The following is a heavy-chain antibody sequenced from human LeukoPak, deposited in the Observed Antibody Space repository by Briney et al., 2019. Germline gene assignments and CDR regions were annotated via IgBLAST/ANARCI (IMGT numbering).Heavy chain of an antibody. Sequence: GGSLRLSCAASGFTFSSYAMSWVRQAPGKGLVWVSRINTDGSRTSYADSVKGRFTISRDNAKNTLYLQMNSLRAEDTAVYYCAKDSASSSQDWGQGTLVTVSS. CDR3: AKDSASSSQD. V-gene: IGHV3-74*01. D-gene: IGHD6-13*01. CDR1: GFTFSSYA. CDR2: INTDGSRT. J-gene: IGHJ4*02.